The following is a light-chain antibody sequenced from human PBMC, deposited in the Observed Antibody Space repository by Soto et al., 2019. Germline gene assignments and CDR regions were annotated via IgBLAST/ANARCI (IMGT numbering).Light chain of an antibody. V-gene: IGKV3-20*01. Sequence: EIVLTQSPGTLSLSPGERATLSCRASQSVSSSFLAWYQQKPGQAPRLLIYGASSRATGIPDRFSGSGSGTDYTLTISRLKPYYFAVYFCQQYDYSPWTFGQGTKVEIK. CDR2: GAS. CDR3: QQYDYSPWT. CDR1: QSVSSSF. J-gene: IGKJ1*01.